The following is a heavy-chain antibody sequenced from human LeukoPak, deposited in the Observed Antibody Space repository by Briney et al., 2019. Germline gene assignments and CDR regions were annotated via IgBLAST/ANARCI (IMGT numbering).Heavy chain of an antibody. J-gene: IGHJ5*02. CDR2: INSDGSST. CDR1: GFTFSSYW. D-gene: IGHD3-3*01. V-gene: IGHV3-74*01. CDR3: AREPYDFWSGYRFDP. Sequence: GGSLRLSCAASGFTFSSYWMHWVRQAPGKGLVWVSRINSDGSSTSYADSVKGRFTISRDNAKNTLYLQMNSLRAEDTAVYYCAREPYDFWSGYRFDPWGQGTLVTVSS.